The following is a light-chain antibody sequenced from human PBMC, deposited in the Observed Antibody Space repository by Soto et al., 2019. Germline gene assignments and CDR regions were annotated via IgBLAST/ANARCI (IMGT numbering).Light chain of an antibody. Sequence: DIQLTQSPSSLSASVGDRVTITCRASQSISNSLHWFQHKPGRAPKLLISGASSLQSGVPSRFTGSGSGTDFTLTISSLQPEDFATYYCQQNYNYKTFGQGTKVEVK. CDR2: GAS. CDR1: QSISNS. J-gene: IGKJ1*01. V-gene: IGKV1-39*01. CDR3: QQNYNYKT.